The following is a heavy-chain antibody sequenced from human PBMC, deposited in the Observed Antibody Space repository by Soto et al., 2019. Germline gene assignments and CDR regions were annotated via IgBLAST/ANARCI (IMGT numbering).Heavy chain of an antibody. J-gene: IGHJ4*02. V-gene: IGHV4-34*01. CDR1: GGSFSGYY. CDR2: INHSGST. D-gene: IGHD3-22*01. CDR3: ARGPRHYYDSSPRLYYFDY. Sequence: PETLSLTCAVYGGSFSGYYWSWIRQPPGKGLEWIGEINHSGSTNYNPSLKSRVTISVDTSKNQFSLKLSSVTAADTAVYYCARGPRHYYDSSPRLYYFDYWGQGTLVTVSS.